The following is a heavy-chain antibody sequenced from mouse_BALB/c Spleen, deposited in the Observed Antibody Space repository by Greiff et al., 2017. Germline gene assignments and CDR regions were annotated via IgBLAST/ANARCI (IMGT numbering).Heavy chain of an antibody. V-gene: IGHV1S56*01. J-gene: IGHJ4*01. CDR3: ARHDGYSSMDY. CDR2: IYPGNVNT. CDR1: GYTFTSYY. Sequence: VQLQQSGPELVKPGASVRISCKASGYTFTSYYIHWVKQRPGQGLEWIGWIYPGNVNTKYNEKFKGKATLTADKSSSTAYMQLSSLTSEDSAVYFCARHDGYSSMDYWGQGTSVTVSS. D-gene: IGHD2-3*01.